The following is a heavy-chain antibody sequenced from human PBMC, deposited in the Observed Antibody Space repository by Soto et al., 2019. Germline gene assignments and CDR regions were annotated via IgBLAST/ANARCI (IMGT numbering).Heavy chain of an antibody. D-gene: IGHD3-3*01. CDR2: IWYDGSNK. CDR3: ARADLEWLFVGPY. Sequence: PGGSLRLSCAASGFTFSSYGMHWVRQAPGKGLEWVAVIWYDGSNKYYADSVKGRFTISRDNSKNTLYLQMNSLRAEDTAVYYVARADLEWLFVGPYWGQGTLVTAPQ. J-gene: IGHJ4*02. V-gene: IGHV3-33*01. CDR1: GFTFSSYG.